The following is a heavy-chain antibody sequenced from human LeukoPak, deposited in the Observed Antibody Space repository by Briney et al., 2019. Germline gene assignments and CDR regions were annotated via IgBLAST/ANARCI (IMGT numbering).Heavy chain of an antibody. Sequence: WASVKVSCKASGGTFSSYAISWVRQAPGQGLEWMGRIIPILGIANYAQKFQGRVTITADKSTSTAYMELSSLRSEDTAVYYCARVRSVVVPAATFFDYWGQGTLVTVSS. V-gene: IGHV1-69*04. J-gene: IGHJ4*02. D-gene: IGHD2-2*01. CDR2: IIPILGIA. CDR3: ARVRSVVVPAATFFDY. CDR1: GGTFSSYA.